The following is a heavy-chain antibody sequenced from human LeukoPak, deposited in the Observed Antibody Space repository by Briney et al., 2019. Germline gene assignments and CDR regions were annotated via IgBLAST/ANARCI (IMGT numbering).Heavy chain of an antibody. CDR1: GFTFSTYW. Sequence: PGGSLRLSCAAYGFTFSTYWMSWVRQAPGKGLEWVANIKEDGSQKYYVDSLKGRFTISRDNAKNSLYLQMNSLRAEDTSVYYCARIYCTSTSCYTPYFDYWGQGTLVTVPS. J-gene: IGHJ4*02. D-gene: IGHD2-2*02. CDR2: IKEDGSQK. V-gene: IGHV3-7*04. CDR3: ARIYCTSTSCYTPYFDY.